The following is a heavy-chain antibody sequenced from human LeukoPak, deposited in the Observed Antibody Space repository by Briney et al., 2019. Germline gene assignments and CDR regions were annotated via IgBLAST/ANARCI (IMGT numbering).Heavy chain of an antibody. J-gene: IGHJ4*02. D-gene: IGHD3-3*01. CDR1: GLTFSSYC. CDR2: ITCEGSNK. CDR3: AKGVVFDY. V-gene: IGHV3-30*18. Sequence: GVSLRLSCAACGLTFSSYCMQWVRQATGKGQEWGGVITCEGSNKYCADPVKGRFTVSRENSKNTLYLQRKSLRGEDTAVYYCAKGVVFDYSGRGSLVTVSS.